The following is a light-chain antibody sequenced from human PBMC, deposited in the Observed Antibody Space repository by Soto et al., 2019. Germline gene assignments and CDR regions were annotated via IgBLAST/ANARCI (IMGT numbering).Light chain of an antibody. Sequence: ATLSCRPSQSVRSNLAWDQQKPGQAPRLLIYGASTRATGIPARFSGNGSGTEFTLTISSLQSEDFALYYCQQYTTWPPIPFGQGTRLAIK. CDR3: QQYTTWPPIP. CDR2: GAS. V-gene: IGKV3-15*01. CDR1: QSVRSN. J-gene: IGKJ5*01.